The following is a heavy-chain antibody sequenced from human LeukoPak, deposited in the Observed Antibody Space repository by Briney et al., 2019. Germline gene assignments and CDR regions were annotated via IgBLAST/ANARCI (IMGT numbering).Heavy chain of an antibody. CDR3: ARETADYYGSGSL. CDR1: GYTFTGYY. J-gene: IGHJ4*02. Sequence: ASVKVSCKASGYTFTGYYMHWVRQAPGQGLEWMGWINPNSGGTNYAQKFQGRVTMTRDTSISTAYMELSRLRSDDTAVYYCARETADYYGSGSLWGQGTLVTVSS. V-gene: IGHV1-2*02. D-gene: IGHD3-10*01. CDR2: INPNSGGT.